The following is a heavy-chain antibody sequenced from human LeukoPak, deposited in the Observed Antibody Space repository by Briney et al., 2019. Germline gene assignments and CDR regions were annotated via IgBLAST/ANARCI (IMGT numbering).Heavy chain of an antibody. V-gene: IGHV1-2*02. D-gene: IGHD2-2*02. CDR2: INPNSGGT. Sequence: ASVKVSCKASGYSFTDKYMHWVRQAPGQGLEWMGWINPNSGGTNYAQKFQGRVTMTRDTSISTAYMELSRLRSDDTAVYYCARVGVPAAIDYYYYMDVWGKGTTVTISS. CDR3: ARVGVPAAIDYYYYMDV. CDR1: GYSFTDKY. J-gene: IGHJ6*03.